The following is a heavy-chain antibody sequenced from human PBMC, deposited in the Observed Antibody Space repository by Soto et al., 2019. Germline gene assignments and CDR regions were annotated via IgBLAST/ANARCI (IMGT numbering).Heavy chain of an antibody. CDR2: ISAYNGNT. D-gene: IGHD3-22*01. J-gene: IGHJ3*02. CDR3: ARDLRGYDSSAWAFDI. V-gene: IGHV1-18*01. CDR1: GYTFTSYG. Sequence: QVQLVQSGAEVKKPGASVKVSCKASGYTFTSYGISWVRQAPGQGLEWMGWISAYNGNTNSAQKLQGRVTMTTDTPTSTADMELRSLRSDDTAVYYCARDLRGYDSSAWAFDIWGQGTMVTVSS.